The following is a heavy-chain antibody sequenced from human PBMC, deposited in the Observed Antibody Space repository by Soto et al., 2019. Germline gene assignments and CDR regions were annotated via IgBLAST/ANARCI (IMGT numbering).Heavy chain of an antibody. V-gene: IGHV4-34*01. J-gene: IGHJ3*02. Sequence: ETLSLTCAVYGGSFSGYYWSWIRQPPGKGLEWIGEINHSGSTNYNPSLKSRVTISVDTSKNQFSLKLSSVTAADTAVYYCARAWDQLIQSSNEDAFDIWGQGTMVTVSS. D-gene: IGHD4-4*01. CDR1: GGSFSGYY. CDR3: ARAWDQLIQSSNEDAFDI. CDR2: INHSGST.